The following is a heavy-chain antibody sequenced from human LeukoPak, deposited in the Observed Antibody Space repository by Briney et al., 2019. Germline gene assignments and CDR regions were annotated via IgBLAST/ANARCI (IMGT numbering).Heavy chain of an antibody. Sequence: ASVKVSCKASGYTFTSYYMHWVRQAPGQGLEWMGIINPSGGSTSYAQKFQGRVTMTRDTSTSTAYMELRSLRSDDTAVYYWARRSYSISSSIFDYWGQRTLVTVSS. V-gene: IGHV1-46*01. CDR2: INPSGGST. D-gene: IGHD6-6*01. J-gene: IGHJ4*02. CDR3: ARRSYSISSSIFDY. CDR1: GYTFTSYY.